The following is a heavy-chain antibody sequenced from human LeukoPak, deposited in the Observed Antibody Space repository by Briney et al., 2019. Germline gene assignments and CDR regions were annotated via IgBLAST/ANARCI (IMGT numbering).Heavy chain of an antibody. CDR2: INWNGGNT. CDR3: ATSPVYSYGHPYYFDY. CDR1: GFTFDDYG. D-gene: IGHD5-18*01. Sequence: GGSLRLSCAASGFTFDDYGMTWVRQAPGKGLEWVSGINWNGGNTGYADSVKGRFTISRDNAQNSLYLQMNSLRAEDTAVYYCATSPVYSYGHPYYFDYWGQGTLVTVSS. J-gene: IGHJ4*02. V-gene: IGHV3-20*04.